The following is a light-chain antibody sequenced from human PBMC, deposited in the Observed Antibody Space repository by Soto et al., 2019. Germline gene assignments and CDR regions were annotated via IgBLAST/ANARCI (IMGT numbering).Light chain of an antibody. Sequence: IVMTQSPATLSVSPGERATLSCRASQSVGSDLAWYQQKPDQAPRLLIYGASTRATGIPARFSGSGSGREFTLTISSLQSEDFAVYYCQQYYNWPPWTFGQGTKVDIK. J-gene: IGKJ1*01. CDR1: QSVGSD. CDR3: QQYYNWPPWT. CDR2: GAS. V-gene: IGKV3-15*01.